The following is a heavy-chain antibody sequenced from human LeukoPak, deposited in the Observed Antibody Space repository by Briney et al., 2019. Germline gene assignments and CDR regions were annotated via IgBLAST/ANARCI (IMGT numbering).Heavy chain of an antibody. V-gene: IGHV4-38-2*01. CDR1: GYSISSGYY. CDR3: AIDVDTAMVTPDAFDI. D-gene: IGHD5-18*01. CDR2: IYHSGST. J-gene: IGHJ3*02. Sequence: PSETLSLTCAVSGYSISSGYYWGWIRQPPGKGLEWIGSIYHSGSTYYNPSLKSRVTISVDTSKNQFSLKLSSVTAADTAVYYCAIDVDTAMVTPDAFDIWGQGTMVTVSS.